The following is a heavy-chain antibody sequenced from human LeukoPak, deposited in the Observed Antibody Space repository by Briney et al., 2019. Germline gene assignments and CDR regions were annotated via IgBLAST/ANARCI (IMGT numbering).Heavy chain of an antibody. CDR1: GGSISSAHW. V-gene: IGHV4-4*02. D-gene: IGHD2-2*01. CDR2: VDHSGST. J-gene: IGHJ5*02. CDR3: ARVHKYCSGISCYRFDP. Sequence: PSGTLSLTCAVSGGSISSAHWWSWVRQPPVKGLEWIGEVDHSGSTKYNPALKSRVTISVDESKNQFSLRLSSVTAADTAVYYCARVHKYCSGISCYRFDPWGQGTLVTVSS.